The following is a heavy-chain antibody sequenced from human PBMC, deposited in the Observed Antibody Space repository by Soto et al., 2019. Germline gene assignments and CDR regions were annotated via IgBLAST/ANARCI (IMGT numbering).Heavy chain of an antibody. Sequence: QVQLQESGPGLVKPSQTLSLTCTVSGGSISSGGYYWSWIRQHPGKGLEWIGYIYYSGSTYYNPSLKSRVTISVDTSKNQFSLKLSSVTAADTAVYYCARGGGRIAAAGTKFDYWGQGTLVTVSS. CDR3: ARGGGRIAAAGTKFDY. J-gene: IGHJ4*02. CDR2: IYYSGST. V-gene: IGHV4-31*03. CDR1: GGSISSGGYY. D-gene: IGHD6-13*01.